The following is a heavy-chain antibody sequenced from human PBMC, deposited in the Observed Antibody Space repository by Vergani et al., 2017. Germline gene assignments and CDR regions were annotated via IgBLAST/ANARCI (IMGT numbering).Heavy chain of an antibody. CDR2: IYTSGST. V-gene: IGHV4-61*02. CDR1: GGSISSSSYY. CDR3: ASGEYYYYGMDV. J-gene: IGHJ6*02. Sequence: QLQLQESGPGLVKPSETLSLTCTVSGGSISSSSYYWSWIRQPAGKGLEWIGRIYTSGSTNYNPSLKSRVTISVDTSKNQFSLKLSSVTAADTAVYYCASGEYYYYGMDVWGQGP.